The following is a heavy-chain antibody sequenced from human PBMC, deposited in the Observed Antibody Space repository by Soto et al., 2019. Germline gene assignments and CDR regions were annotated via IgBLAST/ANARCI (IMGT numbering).Heavy chain of an antibody. CDR1: GFTFSSYG. J-gene: IGHJ4*02. D-gene: IGHD3-22*01. V-gene: IGHV3-15*07. Sequence: VQLVESGGGVVQPGRSLRLSCAASGFTFSSYGMHWVRQAPGKGLEWVGRIKSKTDGGTTDYAAPVKGRFTISRDDSKNTLYLQMNSLKTEDTAVYYCTTDGKTYYYDSSGYYPFDYWGQGTLVTVSS. CDR3: TTDGKTYYYDSSGYYPFDY. CDR2: IKSKTDGGTT.